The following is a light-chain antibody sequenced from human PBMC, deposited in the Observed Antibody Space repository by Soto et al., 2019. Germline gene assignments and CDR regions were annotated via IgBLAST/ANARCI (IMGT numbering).Light chain of an antibody. CDR1: QRIDTW. Sequence: DIQMTQSPSNLSTSVGDRVTITCRASQRIDTWLAWYQQKPGTAPKLLIYKATILQSGVPSRFSGSGSGTEFTLAISSLQPDDFATYYCQEYETFSPWTFGQGTKVDI. J-gene: IGKJ1*01. CDR2: KAT. CDR3: QEYETFSPWT. V-gene: IGKV1-5*03.